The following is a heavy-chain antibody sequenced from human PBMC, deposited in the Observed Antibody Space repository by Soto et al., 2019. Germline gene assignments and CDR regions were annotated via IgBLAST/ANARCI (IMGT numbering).Heavy chain of an antibody. D-gene: IGHD2-21*02. CDR2: FDPEDGET. CDR3: ARSFVVVPALAY. V-gene: IGHV1-24*01. J-gene: IGHJ4*02. CDR1: GYTLTELS. Sequence: ASVKVSCKVSGYTLTELSMHWVRQAPGKGLEWMGGFDPEDGETIYAQKFQGRVTITRDTSASTAYMELSSLRSEDTAVYYCARSFVVVPALAYGGKGPLVTVSS.